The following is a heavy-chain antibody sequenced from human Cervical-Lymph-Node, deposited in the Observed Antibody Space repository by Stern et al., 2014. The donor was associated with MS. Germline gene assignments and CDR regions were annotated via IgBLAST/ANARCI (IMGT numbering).Heavy chain of an antibody. D-gene: IGHD3-22*01. CDR3: VPFPADKSISPAYLKGSSLKPPDTAIYYCARSPATPSGYDRFDY. Sequence: EVQLVQSGAEVKKPGESLKISCEASGYLFDDYWIGWVRQMSGRGLELVAIIFPRDSNTRYSPSVQGQVTISADNSISTAYLPRNYKPGYGPSAQGKVPFPADKSISPAYLKGSSLKPPDTAIYYCARSPATPSGYDRFDYWGQGALVTVSS. V-gene: IGHV5-51*03. J-gene: IGHJ4*02. CDR2: IFPRDSNT. CDR1: GYLFDDYW.